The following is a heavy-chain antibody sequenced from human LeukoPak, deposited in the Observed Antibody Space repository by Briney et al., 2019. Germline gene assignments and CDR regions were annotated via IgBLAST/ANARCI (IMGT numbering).Heavy chain of an antibody. V-gene: IGHV3-21*01. CDR3: ARDASGSYHLDY. Sequence: GGSLRLSCAASGFTVSSNYMSWVRQAPGKGLEWVSSISSSSSYIYYADSVKGRFTISRDNAKNSLYLQMNSLRAEDTAVYYCARDASGSYHLDYWGQGTLVTVSS. J-gene: IGHJ4*02. CDR1: GFTVSSNY. CDR2: ISSSSSYI. D-gene: IGHD1-26*01.